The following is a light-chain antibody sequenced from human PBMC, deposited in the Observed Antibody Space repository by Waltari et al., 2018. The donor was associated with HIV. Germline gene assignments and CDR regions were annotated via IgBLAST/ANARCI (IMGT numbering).Light chain of an antibody. V-gene: IGLV2-14*01. CDR2: EVS. CDR1: SSDVGGYNY. J-gene: IGLJ2*01. CDR3: SSYTSSSTLV. Sequence: SALTQPASVSGSPGQSITISCPGTSSDVGGYNYVSWYQLHPGKAPKLMIYEVSNRPSGVSNRFSGSKSGNTASLTISGLQAEDEADYYCSSYTSSSTLVFGGGTKLTVL.